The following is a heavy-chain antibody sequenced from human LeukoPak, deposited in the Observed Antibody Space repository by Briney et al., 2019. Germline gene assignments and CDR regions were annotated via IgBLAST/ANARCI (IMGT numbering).Heavy chain of an antibody. Sequence: SVKVSCKAFGGTFSSYAISWVRQAPGQGLEWMGGIIPIFGTANYAQKFQGRVTITTDESTSTAYMELSSLRSEDTAVYYCARPGENCSSTSCYSLDYWGQGTLVTVSS. D-gene: IGHD2-2*01. CDR3: ARPGENCSSTSCYSLDY. J-gene: IGHJ4*02. CDR1: GGTFSSYA. CDR2: IIPIFGTA. V-gene: IGHV1-69*05.